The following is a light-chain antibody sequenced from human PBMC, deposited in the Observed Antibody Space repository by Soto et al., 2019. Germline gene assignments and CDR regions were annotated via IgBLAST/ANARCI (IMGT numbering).Light chain of an antibody. CDR2: AAS. CDR1: ETIKTY. Sequence: DIQMNHSPSSLSASVRDRIPITCRASETIKTYVNWYQLKPGKAPKLLIYAASSLRSGVPSRFSGNASGTDFTLTIGSLQPEDFATYFCHQSYIMPQTLGQGTKVDIK. CDR3: HQSYIMPQT. V-gene: IGKV1-39*01. J-gene: IGKJ2*01.